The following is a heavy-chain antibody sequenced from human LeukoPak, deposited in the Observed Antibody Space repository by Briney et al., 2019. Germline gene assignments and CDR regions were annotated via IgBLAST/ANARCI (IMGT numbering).Heavy chain of an antibody. CDR1: GLTFSVTW. Sequence: GGSLTLSCGVSGLTFSVTWMLWVRDAPGEGLVWVSRIRDGSDTSYAESVKGRFTISRDNAKNTLYLQMNSLRAEDTAVYYCARDWFHAIDYWGQGTLVTVSS. CDR2: IRDGSDT. D-gene: IGHD2/OR15-2a*01. J-gene: IGHJ4*02. CDR3: ARDWFHAIDY. V-gene: IGHV3-74*01.